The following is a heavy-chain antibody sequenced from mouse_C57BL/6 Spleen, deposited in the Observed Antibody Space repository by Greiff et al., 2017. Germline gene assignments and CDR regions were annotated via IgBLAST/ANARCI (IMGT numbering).Heavy chain of an antibody. Sequence: QVQLQQSGPELVKPGASVTISCKASGYAFSSSWMNWVKQRPGKGLEWIGRIYPGDGDPNYNGKFQGKATLTADKSSSTAYMQLSSLTSEDSAVYVGARDYGSFYFDYWGQGTTLTVSS. D-gene: IGHD1-1*01. J-gene: IGHJ2*01. CDR1: GYAFSSSW. V-gene: IGHV1-82*01. CDR3: ARDYGSFYFDY. CDR2: IYPGDGDP.